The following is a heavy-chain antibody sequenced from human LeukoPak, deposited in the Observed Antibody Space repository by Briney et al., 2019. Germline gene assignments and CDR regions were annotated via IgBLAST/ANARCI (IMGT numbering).Heavy chain of an antibody. CDR2: ISGSAAST. J-gene: IGHJ4*02. CDR3: AKDRFIPAAVNRGKDY. V-gene: IGHV3-23*01. CDR1: GFTFSRYA. Sequence: GGSLRLSCAASGFTFSRYAMTWVRQAPGKGLEWVSVISGSAASTYYADSVKGRFTISRDNSKNTLYLQMNSLRAEDTALYYFAKDRFIPAAVNRGKDYWARGPLATVPS. D-gene: IGHD6-13*01.